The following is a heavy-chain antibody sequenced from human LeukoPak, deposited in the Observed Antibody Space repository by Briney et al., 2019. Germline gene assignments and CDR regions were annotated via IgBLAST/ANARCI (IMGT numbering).Heavy chain of an antibody. CDR2: ISSSGSTI. CDR1: GFTFSDYY. Sequence: GGSLRLSCAASGFTFSDYYMSWIRQAPGKGLEWVSYISSSGSTIYYAASEKGRFTISRDNDKNSLHLQMNSLRAEETAVYYCARAGDYYDSSGYYVDYWSEGTLVTVSA. CDR3: ARAGDYYDSSGYYVDY. D-gene: IGHD3-22*01. V-gene: IGHV3-11*01. J-gene: IGHJ4*02.